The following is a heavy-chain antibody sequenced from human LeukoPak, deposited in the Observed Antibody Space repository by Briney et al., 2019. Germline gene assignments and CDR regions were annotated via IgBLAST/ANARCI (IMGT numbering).Heavy chain of an antibody. CDR1: GGAISSDDYY. CDR2: IFHSGRT. D-gene: IGHD3-10*01. Sequence: SETLSLTCTVSGGAISSDDYYWTWIRQPPGAGLEWIGFIFHSGRTYYNPSLESRVTISVERSNDEFSLKVNSVTAADTAVYYCARAGAWQIDPWGQGTLVTVSS. J-gene: IGHJ5*02. V-gene: IGHV4-30-2*01. CDR3: ARAGAWQIDP.